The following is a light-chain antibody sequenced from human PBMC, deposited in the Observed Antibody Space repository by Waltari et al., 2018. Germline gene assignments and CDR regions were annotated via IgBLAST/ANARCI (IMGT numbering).Light chain of an antibody. J-gene: IGLJ2*01. V-gene: IGLV1-44*01. CDR3: AAWDHSLNGPV. CDR1: SSNIGSNV. Sequence: QSVLTQPPSASGTPGQRVTISCSGGSSNIGSNVVNWYQQFPGTAPKRLIYTNTRRPSGVPDRFSGSKSGTSASLAISGLQSEDEADYYCAAWDHSLNGPVFGGGTKLTVL. CDR2: TNT.